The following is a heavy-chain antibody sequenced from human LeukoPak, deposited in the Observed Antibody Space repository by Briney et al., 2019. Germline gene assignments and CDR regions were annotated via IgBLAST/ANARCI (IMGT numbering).Heavy chain of an antibody. J-gene: IGHJ4*02. Sequence: SETLSLTCTVSGGSISNYYWSWIRQPAGKGLEWIGRICTSGSTNYSPSLKSRVTMSVDTSKNQFSLKLSSVTAADTAVYFCARVIAVAGTSGLRYYFDYWGQGTPVTVSS. D-gene: IGHD6-19*01. CDR2: ICTSGST. V-gene: IGHV4-4*07. CDR3: ARVIAVAGTSGLRYYFDY. CDR1: GGSISNYY.